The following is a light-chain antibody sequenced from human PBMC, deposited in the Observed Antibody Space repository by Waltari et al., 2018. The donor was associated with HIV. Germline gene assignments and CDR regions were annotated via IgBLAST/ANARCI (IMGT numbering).Light chain of an antibody. Sequence: DFQMTQSPSSLSASVGDRVTITCRASQTIAAYLLWYQQQPCKAPKPLIFAASRLHNGVPSRFSGSGSGTDFTLTIDGLHPEDFATYYCQQSFLPPWTFGQGTRVEV. CDR3: QQSFLPPWT. CDR1: QTIAAY. J-gene: IGKJ1*01. CDR2: AAS. V-gene: IGKV1-39*01.